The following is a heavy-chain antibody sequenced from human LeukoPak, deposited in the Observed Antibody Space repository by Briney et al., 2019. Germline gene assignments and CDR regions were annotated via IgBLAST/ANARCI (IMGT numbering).Heavy chain of an antibody. CDR2: ISSRSRTI. CDR1: GFIFSSYD. J-gene: IGHJ3*01. CDR3: VRGTRAFDV. V-gene: IGHV3-48*04. Sequence: AGGSLRLSCAASGFIFSSYDFNWVRQAPGKGLEWVSYISSRSRTIYYADSVKGRFTISRDNAQKSLHLQINSLRGDDTALYYCVRGTRAFDVWGQGTMVTVSS.